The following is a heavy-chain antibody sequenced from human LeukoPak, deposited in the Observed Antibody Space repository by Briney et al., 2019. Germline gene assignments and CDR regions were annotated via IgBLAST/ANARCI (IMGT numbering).Heavy chain of an antibody. V-gene: IGHV1-46*01. CDR1: GYTFTSYY. Sequence: ASVKVSCKASGYTFTSYYMHWVRQAPGQGLEWMGIINPSGGSTSYAQKFQGRVTITADESTSTAYMELSSLRSEDTAVYYCAREEDGYNYGGTVGDLYYYYGMDVWGQGTTVTVSS. CDR2: INPSGGST. J-gene: IGHJ6*02. D-gene: IGHD5-24*01. CDR3: AREEDGYNYGGTVGDLYYYYGMDV.